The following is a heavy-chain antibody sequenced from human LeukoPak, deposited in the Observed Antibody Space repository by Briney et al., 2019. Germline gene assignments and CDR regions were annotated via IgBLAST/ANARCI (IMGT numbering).Heavy chain of an antibody. CDR3: VREGSNWNPFDY. CDR1: GFTFSSYA. J-gene: IGHJ4*02. V-gene: IGHV3-23*01. D-gene: IGHD1-20*01. CDR2: ISGSGDST. Sequence: GGSLRLSCAASGFTFSSYAMSWVRQAPGKGLEWVSGISGSGDSTYYADSVKGRFTISRDNAKNSLYLQMNSLRAEDTAVYYCVREGSNWNPFDYWGQGTLVTVSS.